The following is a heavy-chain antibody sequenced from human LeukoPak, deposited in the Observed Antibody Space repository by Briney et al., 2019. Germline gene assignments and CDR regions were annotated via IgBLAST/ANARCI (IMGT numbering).Heavy chain of an antibody. Sequence: ASVKVSCKAFGYTITSYDINWVRQAPGQGLEWMGLINPRGTSTIYAEKFQGRIIMTRDMSTTTDYMELSSLKSDDTAVYYCARDNSIHERGWWFDPWGQGTLVTVSS. CDR3: ARDNSIHERGWWFDP. CDR2: INPRGTST. J-gene: IGHJ5*02. V-gene: IGHV1-46*01. CDR1: GYTITSYD. D-gene: IGHD4-23*01.